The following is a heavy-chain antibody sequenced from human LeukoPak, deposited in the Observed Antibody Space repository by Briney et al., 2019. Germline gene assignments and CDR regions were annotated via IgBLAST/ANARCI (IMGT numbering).Heavy chain of an antibody. Sequence: PGGSLRLSCEASGFTFSAYAMTWVRQAPGKGLEWVSSIGSDGKTHYSESVKGRFAISRDNSKSMLFLQLNSLRAEDTAVYYCASAQLHAEYFQHWGQGTLVTVSS. D-gene: IGHD6-13*01. CDR3: ASAQLHAEYFQH. CDR2: IGSDGKT. J-gene: IGHJ1*01. V-gene: IGHV3-23*01. CDR1: GFTFSAYA.